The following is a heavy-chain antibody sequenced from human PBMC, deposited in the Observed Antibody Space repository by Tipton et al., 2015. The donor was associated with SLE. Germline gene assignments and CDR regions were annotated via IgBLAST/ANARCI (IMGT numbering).Heavy chain of an antibody. CDR3: ARVDYYDSSGYYSDDAFDI. CDR2: VYHSGRT. CDR1: GGSFSGYH. D-gene: IGHD3-22*01. Sequence: TLSLTCAVYGGSFSGYHWTWIRQPPGKGLEWIGEVYHSGRTDSNPSLKSRVTISVDTSKNQFSLNLTSVTAADTAVYYCARVDYYDSSGYYSDDAFDIWGQGTMVTVSS. J-gene: IGHJ3*02. V-gene: IGHV4-34*01.